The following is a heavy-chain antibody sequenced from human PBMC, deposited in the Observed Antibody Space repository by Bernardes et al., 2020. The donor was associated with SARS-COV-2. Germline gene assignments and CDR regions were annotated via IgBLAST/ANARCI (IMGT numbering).Heavy chain of an antibody. CDR3: ARDESGYSSGFDAFDI. V-gene: IGHV3-7*03. CDR1: GFTFSSSW. Sequence: WGSLRLSCAASGFTFSSSWMSWVRQAPGKGLAWVANIKQDGSEKYYVDSVKGRFTISRDNAKNSLYLQMNSLRAEDTAVYYCARDESGYSSGFDAFDIWGQGTMVTVSS. J-gene: IGHJ3*02. D-gene: IGHD6-19*01. CDR2: IKQDGSEK.